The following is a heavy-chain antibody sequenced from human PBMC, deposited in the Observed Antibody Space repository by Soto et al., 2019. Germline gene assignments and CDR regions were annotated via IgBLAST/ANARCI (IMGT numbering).Heavy chain of an antibody. Sequence: QVQLVESGGGVVQPGRSLRLSCAASGFTFSSYAMHWVRQAPGKGLEWVAVISYDGSNKYYADSVKGRFTISRDNSKNTLYLQMNSLRAEDTAVYYCARDQTPAGYSSCWSGAFDIWGQGTMVTVSS. CDR2: ISYDGSNK. J-gene: IGHJ3*02. CDR3: ARDQTPAGYSSCWSGAFDI. V-gene: IGHV3-30-3*01. D-gene: IGHD6-19*01. CDR1: GFTFSSYA.